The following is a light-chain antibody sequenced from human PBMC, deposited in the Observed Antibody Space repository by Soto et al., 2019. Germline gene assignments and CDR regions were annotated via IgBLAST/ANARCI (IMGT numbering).Light chain of an antibody. CDR2: GAS. CDR3: QQYNNWPPIT. Sequence: IVITQSPATLSVSPRQRATLSCSASQSVSSNLAWYQQKPGQAPRLLIYGASTRATGIPARFSGSGSGTEFTLTISSLQSEDFAVYYCQQYNNWPPITFGQGTRLEIK. J-gene: IGKJ5*01. V-gene: IGKV3D-15*01. CDR1: QSVSSN.